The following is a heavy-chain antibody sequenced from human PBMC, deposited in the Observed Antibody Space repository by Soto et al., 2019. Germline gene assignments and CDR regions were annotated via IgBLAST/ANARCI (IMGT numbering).Heavy chain of an antibody. CDR2: INHSGTT. CDR1: GGSLSGYY. D-gene: IGHD3-9*01. CDR3: ASYHYLDLWTGSRHYMDV. J-gene: IGHJ6*03. Sequence: QVHLEQWGAGLLNPSETLSLTCAVYGGSLSGYYWSWVRQSPGKGLEWIGEINHSGTTNYNPSLKTQVTISADTSKHQCSLTLSAVTVADSAVYYCASYHYLDLWTGSRHYMDVWGRGTTVTVSS. V-gene: IGHV4-34*01.